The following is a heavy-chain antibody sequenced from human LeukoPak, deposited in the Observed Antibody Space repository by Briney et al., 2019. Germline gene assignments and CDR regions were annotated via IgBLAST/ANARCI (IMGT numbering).Heavy chain of an antibody. Sequence: GGSLRFSCEASGFTLSSYGMHWVRQAPGKGLEWVAVISYDGSNKYYADSVKGRFTISRDNSKNTLYLQMNSLRAEDTAVYYCAKDSVYGSGSYYGMDVWGKGTTVTVSS. CDR2: ISYDGSNK. CDR3: AKDSVYGSGSYYGMDV. D-gene: IGHD3-10*01. J-gene: IGHJ6*04. CDR1: GFTLSSYG. V-gene: IGHV3-30*18.